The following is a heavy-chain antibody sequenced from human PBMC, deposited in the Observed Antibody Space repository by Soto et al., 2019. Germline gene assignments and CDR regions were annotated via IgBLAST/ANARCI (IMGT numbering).Heavy chain of an antibody. CDR3: ATDILFDLEKNYYGMDV. CDR1: GFTFTSYY. D-gene: IGHD2-15*01. J-gene: IGHJ6*02. Sequence: GASVKVSCKASGFTFTSYYMHWVRQAPAQGLEWMGIINPSGDTTNYAQEFQGRVTMTEDTSTDTAYMELSSLRSEDTAVYYCATDILFDLEKNYYGMDVWGQGTTVTVSS. V-gene: IGHV1-46*01. CDR2: INPSGDTT.